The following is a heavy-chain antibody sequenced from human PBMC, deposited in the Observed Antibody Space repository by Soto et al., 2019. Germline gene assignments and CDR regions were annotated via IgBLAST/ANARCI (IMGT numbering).Heavy chain of an antibody. J-gene: IGHJ4*02. D-gene: IGHD5-12*01. CDR1: GYTFTGYY. CDR3: ARVRDGYNPLDD. CDR2: INPNSGST. V-gene: IGHV1-2*04. Sequence: ASVKVSCKASGYTFTGYYMHWVRQAPGQGLEWMGWINPNSGSTNYAQKFQGWVTMTRDTSTSTVYMELSRLRSDDTAVYYCARVRDGYNPLDDWGQGTLVTVSS.